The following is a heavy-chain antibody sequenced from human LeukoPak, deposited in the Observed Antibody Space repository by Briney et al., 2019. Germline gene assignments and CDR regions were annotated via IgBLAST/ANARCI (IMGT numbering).Heavy chain of an antibody. CDR1: GGSISSGGYY. Sequence: PSQTLSLTCTVSGGSISSGGYYWSWIRQHPGKGLEWIGYIYYSGSTYYNPSLKSRVTISVDTSKNQFSLKLSSVTAADTAVYYCARSYSEVSSWPPLSFDYWGQGTLVTVSS. D-gene: IGHD2-15*01. J-gene: IGHJ4*02. CDR2: IYYSGST. CDR3: ARSYSEVSSWPPLSFDY. V-gene: IGHV4-31*03.